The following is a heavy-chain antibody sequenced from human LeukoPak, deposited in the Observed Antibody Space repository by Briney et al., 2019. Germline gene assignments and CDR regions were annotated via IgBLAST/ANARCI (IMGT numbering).Heavy chain of an antibody. J-gene: IGHJ6*02. Sequence: PGGSLRLSCAASGFTFSSYAMHWVRQAPGKGLEWVAVISYDGSNKYYADSVKGRFTISRDNSKNTLYLKMNSLRAEDTAVYYCARVGEYCSSTSCYTDYYGMDVWGQGTTVTVSS. D-gene: IGHD2-2*02. CDR3: ARVGEYCSSTSCYTDYYGMDV. V-gene: IGHV3-30-3*01. CDR1: GFTFSSYA. CDR2: ISYDGSNK.